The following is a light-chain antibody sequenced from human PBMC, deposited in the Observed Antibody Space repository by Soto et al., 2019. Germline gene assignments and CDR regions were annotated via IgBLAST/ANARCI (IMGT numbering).Light chain of an antibody. CDR1: QSLFYSPNNKNY. CDR3: QQYYDAPQT. Sequence: DIVMTQSPDSLAVSLGERATIDCKSSQSLFYSPNNKNYLAWYQQKPGQPPKLLIYWASTRESGVPDRFTGSGSGTDFTLTISSLQAEGVAVYYCQQYYDAPQTFGRGTKVEIK. V-gene: IGKV4-1*01. J-gene: IGKJ1*01. CDR2: WAS.